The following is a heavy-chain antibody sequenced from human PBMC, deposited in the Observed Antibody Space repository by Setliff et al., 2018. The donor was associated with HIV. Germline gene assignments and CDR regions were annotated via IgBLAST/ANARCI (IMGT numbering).Heavy chain of an antibody. V-gene: IGHV4-61*02. CDR3: ARTRGSGSYWGWFDP. D-gene: IGHD3-10*01. CDR1: GGSISSGTYY. J-gene: IGHJ5*02. Sequence: KPSETLSLTCSVSGGSISSGTYYWSWIRQPAGKGLEWIGRMYNSESINYNLSLKTRVTISIDSSKNQFSLKLTSVTAADTAVYYCARTRGSGSYWGWFDPWGQGTLVTVS. CDR2: MYNSESI.